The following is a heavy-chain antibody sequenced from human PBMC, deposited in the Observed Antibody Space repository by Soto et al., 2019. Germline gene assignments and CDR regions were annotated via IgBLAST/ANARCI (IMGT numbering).Heavy chain of an antibody. CDR2: IGTAGDT. Sequence: GGSLRLSCSAYGFNFSSYDMHWVRQGPGKGPEWVSAIGTAGDTNYAGSVKGRFTISRENAKNSLYLQMNSLRARDTAIYFCARAIGPTLFDYWGQGTLVTVSS. J-gene: IGHJ4*02. CDR1: GFNFSSYD. V-gene: IGHV3-13*04. D-gene: IGHD3-22*01. CDR3: ARAIGPTLFDY.